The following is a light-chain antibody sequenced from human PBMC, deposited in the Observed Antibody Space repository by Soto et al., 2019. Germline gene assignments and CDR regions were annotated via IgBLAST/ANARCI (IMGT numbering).Light chain of an antibody. Sequence: QSALTQPASVSGSPGQSITISCTGTSSDVGSYNYVSWYQQHPGKAPKLMIYEVRNRPSGVSDRFSGSKSDNTASLTISGLQAEDEADYFCSSYSTTSSPHVLFGGGTKVTVL. V-gene: IGLV2-14*01. CDR1: SSDVGSYNY. CDR2: EVR. CDR3: SSYSTTSSPHVL. J-gene: IGLJ2*01.